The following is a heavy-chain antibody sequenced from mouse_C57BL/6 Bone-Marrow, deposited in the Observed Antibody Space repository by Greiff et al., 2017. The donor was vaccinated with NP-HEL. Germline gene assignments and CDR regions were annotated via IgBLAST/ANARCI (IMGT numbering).Heavy chain of an antibody. CDR2: IYPRSGNT. CDR3: ARYYGSIYYAMDY. Sequence: VKLQESGAELARPGASVKLSCKASGYTFTSYGISWVKQRTGQGLEWIGEIYPRSGNTYYNEKFKGKATLTADKSSSTAYMELRSLTSEDSAVYFCARYYGSIYYAMDYWGQGTSVTVSS. D-gene: IGHD1-1*01. V-gene: IGHV1-81*01. CDR1: GYTFTSYG. J-gene: IGHJ4*01.